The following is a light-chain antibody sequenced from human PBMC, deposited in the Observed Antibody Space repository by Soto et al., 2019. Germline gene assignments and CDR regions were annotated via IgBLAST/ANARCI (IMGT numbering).Light chain of an antibody. CDR3: QQYYSTPLT. V-gene: IGKV4-1*01. CDR1: QSVLYNSNNKNY. CDR2: WAS. Sequence: DIVMTQSPDSLAVSLGERATINCKSSQSVLYNSNNKNYLAWYQQKPGQPPKLLIYWASTRESGVPDRFSGSGSGTDFTXTXSSXXXXDVAVYYCQQYYSTPLTFGGGTKVEIK. J-gene: IGKJ4*01.